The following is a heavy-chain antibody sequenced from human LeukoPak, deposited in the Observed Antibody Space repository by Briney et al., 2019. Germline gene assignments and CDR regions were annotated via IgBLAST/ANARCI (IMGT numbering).Heavy chain of an antibody. V-gene: IGHV4-59*08. CDR1: GGSISSYY. J-gene: IGHJ4*02. Sequence: SETLSLTCTVSGGSISSYYWSWIRQPPGKGLEWIGYIYYSGSTNYNPSLKSRVTISVDTSKNQFSLKLSSVTAADTAVYYCARLGIGNPALLWFGEPRDYWGQGTLVTVSS. CDR3: ARLGIGNPALLWFGEPRDY. CDR2: IYYSGST. D-gene: IGHD3-10*01.